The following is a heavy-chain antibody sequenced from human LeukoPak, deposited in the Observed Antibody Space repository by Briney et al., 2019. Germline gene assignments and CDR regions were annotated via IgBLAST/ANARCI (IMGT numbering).Heavy chain of an antibody. J-gene: IGHJ6*03. CDR2: ISAYNGNT. CDR3: AREFKLQSNGVWYYMDV. CDR1: GYTFTSYG. D-gene: IGHD4-11*01. Sequence: ASVKVSCKASGYTFTSYGISWVRQAPGQGLEWMGWISAYNGNTNYAQKLQGRVTMTTDTSTSTAYMELRSLRSDDTAVYYCAREFKLQSNGVWYYMDVWGKGTTVTVSS. V-gene: IGHV1-18*01.